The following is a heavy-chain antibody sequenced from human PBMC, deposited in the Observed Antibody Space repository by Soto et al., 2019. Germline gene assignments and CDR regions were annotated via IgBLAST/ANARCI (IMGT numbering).Heavy chain of an antibody. D-gene: IGHD3-10*01. CDR3: ARVPGRKTYYYYGMDV. CDR1: GFTFSSYA. J-gene: IGHJ6*02. Sequence: QVQLVESGGGVVQPGRSLRLSCAASGFTFSSYAMHWVRQAPGKGLEWVAVISYDGSNKYYADSVKGRSTISRDNSKNTLYLQMNSLRAEDTAVYYCARVPGRKTYYYYGMDVWGQGTTVTVSS. V-gene: IGHV3-30-3*01. CDR2: ISYDGSNK.